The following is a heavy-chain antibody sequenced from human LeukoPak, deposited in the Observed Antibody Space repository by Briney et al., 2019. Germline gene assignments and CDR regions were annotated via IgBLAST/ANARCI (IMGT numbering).Heavy chain of an antibody. J-gene: IGHJ4*02. Sequence: GASVKVSCKASGYTFTGYYMHWVRQAPGQGLEWMGWINPNSGGTNYAQKFQGRVTMTRDTSISTAYMELSRLRSDDTAVYYCARELRRMTTVTTRDYWGQGTLVTVPS. CDR3: ARELRRMTTVTTRDY. V-gene: IGHV1-2*02. CDR2: INPNSGGT. D-gene: IGHD4-17*01. CDR1: GYTFTGYY.